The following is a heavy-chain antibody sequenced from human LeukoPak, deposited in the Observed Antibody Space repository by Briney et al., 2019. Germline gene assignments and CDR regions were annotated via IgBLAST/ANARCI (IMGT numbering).Heavy chain of an antibody. V-gene: IGHV3-21*01. CDR2: ISSSSSYI. Sequence: PGGSLRLSCAASGFTFSSYSMNWVRQAPGKGLEWVSSISSSSSYIYYADSVKGRFTISRDNAKNSLYLQMNSLRAEDTAVYYCARDRTPVIVVVPAYGMDVWGQGTTVTVSS. D-gene: IGHD2-2*01. J-gene: IGHJ6*02. CDR3: ARDRTPVIVVVPAYGMDV. CDR1: GFTFSSYS.